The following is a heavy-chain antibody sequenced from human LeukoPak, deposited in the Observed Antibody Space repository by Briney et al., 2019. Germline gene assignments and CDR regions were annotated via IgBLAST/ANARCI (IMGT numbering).Heavy chain of an antibody. Sequence: GGSLRLSCAASGFTVSSNYMSWVRQAPGKGLEWVSVIYSGGSTYYADSVKGRFTISRDNSKNTLYLQMNSLRAEDTAVYYCASSGSRSWYRLDYYYGMDVWGQGTTVTVSS. D-gene: IGHD6-13*01. J-gene: IGHJ6*02. CDR1: GFTVSSNY. V-gene: IGHV3-66*01. CDR3: ASSGSRSWYRLDYYYGMDV. CDR2: IYSGGST.